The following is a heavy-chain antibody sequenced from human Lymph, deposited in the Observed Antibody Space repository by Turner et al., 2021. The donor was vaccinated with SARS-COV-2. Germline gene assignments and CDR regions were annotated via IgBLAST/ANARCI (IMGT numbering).Heavy chain of an antibody. D-gene: IGHD1-26*01. J-gene: IGHJ3*02. CDR1: GGTFSTYV. V-gene: IGHV1-69*10. CDR3: ARRHSGNYDAFDI. Sequence: QVQLVQSGAEVMTPGSSVKVSCKASGGTFSTYVISWVRQAPGQGLEWVGGIIPILGIANYAQKCQGRVTITADKSTSTAYMELGSLRSEDTAVYHCARRHSGNYDAFDIWGQGTMVTVSS. CDR2: IIPILGIA.